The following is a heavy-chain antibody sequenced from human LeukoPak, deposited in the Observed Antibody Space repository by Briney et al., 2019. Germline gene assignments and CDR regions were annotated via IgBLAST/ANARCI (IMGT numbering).Heavy chain of an antibody. Sequence: ETLSLTCAVYGGSFSGYYWSWVRQAPGKGLEWVSAISGSGGSTYYADSVKGRFTISRDNSKNTLYLQMKSLRAEDTAVYYCAKGGGYEAQYYYYYLDVWGKGTTVTISS. CDR1: GGSFSGYY. J-gene: IGHJ6*03. CDR3: AKGGGYEAQYYYYYLDV. D-gene: IGHD5-12*01. CDR2: ISGSGGST. V-gene: IGHV3-23*01.